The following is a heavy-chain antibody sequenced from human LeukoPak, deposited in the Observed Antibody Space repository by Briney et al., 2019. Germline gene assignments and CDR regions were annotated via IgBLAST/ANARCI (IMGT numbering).Heavy chain of an antibody. J-gene: IGHJ4*02. V-gene: IGHV3-21*01. CDR2: ISSSSSYI. CDR1: GFTFNTYA. CDR3: ARDEDGDYTPDY. Sequence: GGSLRLSCAASGFTFNTYAMNWVRQAPGKGLEWVSSISSSSSYIYYADSVRGRFTISRDNAKNSLYLQMNSLRAEDTAVYYCARDEDGDYTPDYWGQGTLVTVSS. D-gene: IGHD4-17*01.